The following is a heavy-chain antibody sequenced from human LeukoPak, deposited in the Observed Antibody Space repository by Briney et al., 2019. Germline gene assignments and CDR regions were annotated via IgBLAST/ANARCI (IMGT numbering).Heavy chain of an antibody. D-gene: IGHD6-19*01. CDR3: ARDTLYSSGWYYFDY. CDR1: GGSFSGYY. Sequence: SETLSLTCAVYGGSFSGYYWSWIRQPPGKGLEWIGYIYYSGSTNYNPSLKSRVTISVDTSKNQFSLKLSSVTAADTAVYYCARDTLYSSGWYYFDYWGQGTLVTVSS. V-gene: IGHV4-59*01. CDR2: IYYSGST. J-gene: IGHJ4*02.